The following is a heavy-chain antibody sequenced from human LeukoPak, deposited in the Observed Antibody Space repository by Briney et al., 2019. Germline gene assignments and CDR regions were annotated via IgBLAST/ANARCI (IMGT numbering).Heavy chain of an antibody. CDR1: GGSFSGYY. D-gene: IGHD3-3*01. CDR3: ARTITIFGVVTYDY. V-gene: IGHV4-34*01. CDR2: INHSGST. Sequence: PSETLSPTCAVYGGSFSGYYWSWFRQPPGKGLEWIGEINHSGSTNYNPSLKSRVTISVDTSKNQFSLKLSSVTAADTAVYYCARTITIFGVVTYDYWGQGTLVTVSS. J-gene: IGHJ4*02.